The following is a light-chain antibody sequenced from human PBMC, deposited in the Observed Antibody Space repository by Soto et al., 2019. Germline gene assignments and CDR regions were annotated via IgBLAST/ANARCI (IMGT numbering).Light chain of an antibody. CDR2: AAS. CDR1: QVISNY. V-gene: IGKV1-9*01. CDR3: QQLNSYVT. J-gene: IGKJ5*01. Sequence: DIRLTQSPSFLSASVGDRVTITCRASQVISNYFAWYQQKPGKAPKLLIYAASTLQNGVPSRFSGSVSGTEFTLTISSLQPEDLATYYCQQLNSYVTFGQGTRLEIK.